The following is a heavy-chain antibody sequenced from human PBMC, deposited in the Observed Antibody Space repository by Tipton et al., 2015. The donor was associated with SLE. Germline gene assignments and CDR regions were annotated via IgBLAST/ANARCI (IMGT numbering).Heavy chain of an antibody. D-gene: IGHD4-11*01. V-gene: IGHV4-34*01. CDR3: ARGSTVTTFYYYYYMDV. J-gene: IGHJ6*03. Sequence: TLSLTCAVYVGSFSGYYWSWIRQPPGRGLEWIGEINHSGGTNYNPSLKSRVTISVDTSKNQFSLKLSSATAADTAVYYCARGSTVTTFYYYYYMDVWGKGTTVTVSS. CDR1: VGSFSGYY. CDR2: INHSGGT.